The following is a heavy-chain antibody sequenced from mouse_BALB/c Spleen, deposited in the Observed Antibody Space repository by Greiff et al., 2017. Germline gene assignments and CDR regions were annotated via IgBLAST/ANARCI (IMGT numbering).Heavy chain of an antibody. D-gene: IGHD4-1*01. CDR2: INPSNGRT. Sequence: QSCKASGYTFTSYWMHWVKQRPGQGLEWIGEINPSNGRTNYNEKFKSKATLTVDKSSSTAYMQLSSLTSEDSAVYYCARELTGRVFDYWGQGTTLTVSS. CDR1: GYTFTSYW. J-gene: IGHJ2*01. V-gene: IGHV1S81*02. CDR3: ARELTGRVFDY.